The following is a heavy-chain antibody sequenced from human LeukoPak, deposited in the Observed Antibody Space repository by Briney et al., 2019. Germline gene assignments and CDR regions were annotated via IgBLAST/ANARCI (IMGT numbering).Heavy chain of an antibody. CDR3: ARENYGDYRVKIFDY. J-gene: IGHJ4*02. Sequence: ASVKVSCKASGYTFTGYYMHWVRQAPGQGLEWMGWINPNSGGTNYAQKFQGRVTMTRDTSISTAYVELSRLRSDDTAVYYCARENYGDYRVKIFDYWGQGTLVTVSS. D-gene: IGHD4-17*01. CDR2: INPNSGGT. CDR1: GYTFTGYY. V-gene: IGHV1-2*02.